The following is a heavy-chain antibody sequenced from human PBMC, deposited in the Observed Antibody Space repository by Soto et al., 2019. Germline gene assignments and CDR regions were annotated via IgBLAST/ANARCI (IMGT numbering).Heavy chain of an antibody. Sequence: GGSLRLSCAASGFTFSSYWMSWVRQAPGKGLEWVANIKQDGSEKYYVDSVKGRFTISRDNAKNSLYLQMNSLRAEATDVYYCARISIAAAGDAFDIWGQGTMVTVSS. D-gene: IGHD6-13*01. CDR1: GFTFSSYW. V-gene: IGHV3-7*03. CDR2: IKQDGSEK. J-gene: IGHJ3*02. CDR3: ARISIAAAGDAFDI.